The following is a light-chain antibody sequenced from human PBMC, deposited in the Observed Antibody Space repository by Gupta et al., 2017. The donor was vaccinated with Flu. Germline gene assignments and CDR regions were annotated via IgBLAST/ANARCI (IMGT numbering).Light chain of an antibody. V-gene: IGKV1-39*01. CDR2: RAS. CDR3: RQSHSTPYT. CDR1: QTITTY. Sequence: PSSLSASVGDRVNITCRASQTITTYLNWYQQQPGKAPKLLIYRASTLQSGVPSRFSGSGSGTDFTLTISSLRPEDFATYYCRQSHSTPYTFGQGTKVEFK. J-gene: IGKJ2*01.